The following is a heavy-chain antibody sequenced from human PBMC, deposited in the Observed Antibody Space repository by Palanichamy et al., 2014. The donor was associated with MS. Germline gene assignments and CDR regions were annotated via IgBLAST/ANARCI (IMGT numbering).Heavy chain of an antibody. CDR1: GYTFTSYA. Sequence: QVQLVQSGTEVKRPGASVMVSCKASGYTFTSYAMHWVRQAPGQSLEWMGWINAGSDNTNYSQKFQGRVTITRDTSASTAYMEMSSLRSEDTAVYYCARGRYCSSTNCYSFDYWGQGTLVTVSS. J-gene: IGHJ4*02. CDR3: ARGRYCSSTNCYSFDY. CDR2: INAGSDNT. D-gene: IGHD2-2*01. V-gene: IGHV1-3*01.